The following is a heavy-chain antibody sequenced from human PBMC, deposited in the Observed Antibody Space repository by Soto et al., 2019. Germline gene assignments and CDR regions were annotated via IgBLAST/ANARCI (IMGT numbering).Heavy chain of an antibody. V-gene: IGHV3-7*01. D-gene: IGHD5-18*01. CDR3: AREGDTAMVKWLRLLGLLDY. J-gene: IGHJ4*02. CDR1: GFTFSSYW. CDR2: IKQDGSEK. Sequence: GGSLRLSCAASGFTFSSYWMSWVRQAPGKGLEWVANIKQDGSEKYYVDSVKGRFTISRDNAKNSLYLQMNSLRAEDTAVYYCAREGDTAMVKWLRLLGLLDYWGQGTLVTVSS.